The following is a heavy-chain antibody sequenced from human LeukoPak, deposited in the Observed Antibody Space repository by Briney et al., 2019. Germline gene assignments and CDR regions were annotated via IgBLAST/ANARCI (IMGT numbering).Heavy chain of an antibody. V-gene: IGHV1-69*05. CDR2: VIPIFGIA. J-gene: IGHJ4*02. CDR1: GDTFSSYA. CDR3: TNGITRAGFGY. Sequence: ASVKVSCKASGDTFSSYAISWGREAPGQGLEWMGEVIPIFGIANYAQKFQGRVTITTDESTSTAYKELSSLRSEDTAVYYCTNGITRAGFGYWGQGTLVTVSS. D-gene: IGHD3-3*01.